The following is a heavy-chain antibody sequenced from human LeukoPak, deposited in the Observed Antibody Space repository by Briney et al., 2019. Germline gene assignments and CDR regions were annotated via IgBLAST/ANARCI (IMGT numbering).Heavy chain of an antibody. Sequence: PLETLSLTCTVSGASMTNFYWTWIRRPPAKPLEWLGCLSSSGRTTYHPSLESRVTISLDTSWSQFSLDLSSMTAADTALYYCARGVLVSYSNYLDHWGQGTLVTVFS. V-gene: IGHV4-59*08. CDR1: GASMTNFY. J-gene: IGHJ4*02. CDR2: LSSSGRT. D-gene: IGHD4-11*01. CDR3: ARGVLVSYSNYLDH.